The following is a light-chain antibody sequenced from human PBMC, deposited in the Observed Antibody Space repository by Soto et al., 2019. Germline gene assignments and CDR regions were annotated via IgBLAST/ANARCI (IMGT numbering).Light chain of an antibody. CDR1: SSNIGAGYA. CDR2: GNS. Sequence: QSVLTQPPSVSAAPGQKVTISCTGSSSNIGAGYAVHWYQQLPGTAPKLLIYGNSNRPSGVPDRFSGSKSRTSASLAITGLQAEDEADYYCQSYDMTLSGWVFGGGTKLTVL. CDR3: QSYDMTLSGWV. V-gene: IGLV1-40*01. J-gene: IGLJ3*02.